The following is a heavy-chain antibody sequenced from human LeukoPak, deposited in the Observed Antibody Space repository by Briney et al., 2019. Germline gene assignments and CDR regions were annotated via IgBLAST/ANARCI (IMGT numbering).Heavy chain of an antibody. CDR1: GGSFSGYY. J-gene: IGHJ6*04. V-gene: IGHV4-34*01. D-gene: IGHD3-10*01. Sequence: SETLSLTCAVYGGSFSGYYWSWIRQPPGKGLEWIGEINHSGSTNYNPSLKSRVTISVDTSKNQFSLKLSSVTAADTAVYYCARGPDYYGSGSQYGMDVWGKGTTVTVSP. CDR2: INHSGST. CDR3: ARGPDYYGSGSQYGMDV.